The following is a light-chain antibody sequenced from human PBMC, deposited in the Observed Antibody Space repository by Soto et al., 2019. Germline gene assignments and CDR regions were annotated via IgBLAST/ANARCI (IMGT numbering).Light chain of an antibody. CDR1: PSDVGASNY. V-gene: IGLV2-8*01. J-gene: IGLJ1*01. CDR3: SSSAGTKNMV. CDR2: EVS. Sequence: QSALTQPPSASGSPGQSVTISCTGTPSDVGASNYVSWYQQQPGTAPKLMISEVSKRPSGVPDRFAGSKSGNTASLTVSGLQAEDEADYYCSSSAGTKNMVFGAGTKVTVL.